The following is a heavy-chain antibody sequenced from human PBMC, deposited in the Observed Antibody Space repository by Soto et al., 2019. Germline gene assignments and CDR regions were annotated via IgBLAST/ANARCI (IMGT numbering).Heavy chain of an antibody. Sequence: LGESLKISCKGSGYTFSSYWIAWVRQMPEKGLEWMGVIYPGDSDTRYSPSFQGQVTISADKSISTAYLQWSSLKASDTAMYYCARRDYSGGYGMDVWGQGNTVTVPS. CDR1: GYTFSSYW. CDR2: IYPGDSDT. D-gene: IGHD3-16*01. CDR3: ARRDYSGGYGMDV. J-gene: IGHJ6*02. V-gene: IGHV5-51*01.